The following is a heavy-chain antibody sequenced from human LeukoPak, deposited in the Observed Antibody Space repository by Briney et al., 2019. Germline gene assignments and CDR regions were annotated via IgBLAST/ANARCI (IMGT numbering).Heavy chain of an antibody. D-gene: IGHD4-17*01. CDR1: GGSFSDSY. V-gene: IGHV4-34*01. J-gene: IGHJ4*02. CDR2: VTHDGRI. Sequence: SETLSLTCAVHGGSFSDSYWHWIRQPPGKGLEWIGEVTHDGRINYNPSLRGRVTISVDTSMNQFSLRLTSVTAADTAVYYCATIYGDFSDFDSCAQGILVTVSS. CDR3: ATIYGDFSDFDS.